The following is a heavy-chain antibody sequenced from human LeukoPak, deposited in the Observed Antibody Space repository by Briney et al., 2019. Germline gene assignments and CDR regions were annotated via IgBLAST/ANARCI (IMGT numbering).Heavy chain of an antibody. CDR2: MSWNSGSI. D-gene: IGHD1-1*01. CDR1: GFTLDDYA. CDR3: AKARGTYNWGSKPYFDL. J-gene: IGHJ2*01. Sequence: GRSLRLSCAASGFTLDDYAMHWVRQAPGKGLEWVSGMSWNSGSIGYADSVKGRFTISRDNAKNSLYLQMNSLRAEDTALYYCAKARGTYNWGSKPYFDLWGRGTLVTVSS. V-gene: IGHV3-9*01.